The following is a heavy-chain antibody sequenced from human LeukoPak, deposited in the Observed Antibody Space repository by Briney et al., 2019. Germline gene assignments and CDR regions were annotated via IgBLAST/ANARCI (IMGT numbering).Heavy chain of an antibody. Sequence: SETLSLTCSVSGGSISSYYWSWIRQPPGKGLEWIGYIYYSGSTNYNPSLKSRVTISVDTSKNQFSLKLSSVTAADTAVYYCATTGRGFYIDYWGQGTLVTVSS. CDR1: GGSISSYY. CDR3: ATTGRGFYIDY. D-gene: IGHD3-22*01. CDR2: IYYSGST. J-gene: IGHJ4*02. V-gene: IGHV4-59*12.